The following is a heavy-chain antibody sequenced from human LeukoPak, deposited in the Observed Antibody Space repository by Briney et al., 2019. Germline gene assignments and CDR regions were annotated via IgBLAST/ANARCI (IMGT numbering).Heavy chain of an antibody. D-gene: IGHD2-15*01. J-gene: IGHJ4*02. V-gene: IGHV4-38-2*01. CDR1: GYSISSGYY. Sequence: SETLSLTCAVSGYSISSGYYWGWIRQPPGKGLEWIGSIYHSESTYYNPSLKSRVTISVDTSKNQFSLKLSSVTAADTAVYYCASGEGVVVAAGRDWGQGTLVTVSS. CDR3: ASGEGVVVAAGRD. CDR2: IYHSEST.